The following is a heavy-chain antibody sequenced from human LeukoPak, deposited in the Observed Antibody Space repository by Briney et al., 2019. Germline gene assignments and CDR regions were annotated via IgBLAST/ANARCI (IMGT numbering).Heavy chain of an antibody. D-gene: IGHD3-3*01. J-gene: IGHJ4*02. Sequence: GGSLRLSCAASGFTFSSYAMSWVRQAPGKGLEWVSAISGSGGSTYYADSVKGRFTISRDNSKNTLYLQMNSLRAEDTAVYYCARGDAGLSYYDFWSGYPGPFDYWGQGTLVTVSS. CDR2: ISGSGGST. V-gene: IGHV3-23*01. CDR3: ARGDAGLSYYDFWSGYPGPFDY. CDR1: GFTFSSYA.